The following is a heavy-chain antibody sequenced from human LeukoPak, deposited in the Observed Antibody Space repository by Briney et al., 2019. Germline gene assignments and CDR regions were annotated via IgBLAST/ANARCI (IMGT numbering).Heavy chain of an antibody. CDR1: GGSISSYY. V-gene: IGHV4-4*07. D-gene: IGHD2-2*01. CDR3: ARIKYQLRPYYYYYMDV. J-gene: IGHJ6*03. CDR2: IYTSGST. Sequence: SETLSLTCTVCGGSISSYYWSWIRQPAGKGLEWIGRIYTSGSTNYNPSLKSRVTMSVDTSKNQFSLKLSSVTAADTAVYYCARIKYQLRPYYYYYMDVWGKGTTVTVSS.